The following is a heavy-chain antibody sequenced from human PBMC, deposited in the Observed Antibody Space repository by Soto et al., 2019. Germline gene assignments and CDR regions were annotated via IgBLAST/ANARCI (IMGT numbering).Heavy chain of an antibody. CDR3: ARGLDTTGRGYYYYGMDV. V-gene: IGHV3-11*01. CDR1: GFTFSDYY. J-gene: IGHJ6*02. CDR2: ISSSGSTI. Sequence: RRLSCAASGFTFSDYYMSWIRQAPGKGLEWVSYISSSGSTIYYADSVKGRFTISRDNAKNSLYLQMNSLRAEDTAVYYCARGLDTTGRGYYYYGMDVWGQGTTVTVSS. D-gene: IGHD3-10*01.